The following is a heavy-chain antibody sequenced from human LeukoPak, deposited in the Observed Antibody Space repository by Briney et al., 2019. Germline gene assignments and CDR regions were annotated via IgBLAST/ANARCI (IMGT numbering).Heavy chain of an antibody. CDR1: GGSVSSGSYY. Sequence: PSETLSLTCTVSGGSVSSGSYYWSWIRQPPGKGLEWIGYIYYSGSTNYNPSLKSRVTISVDTSRNQFSLKLSSVTAADTAVYYCARCEAVAGTFRYFDLWGRGTLVTVSS. CDR3: ARCEAVAGTFRYFDL. D-gene: IGHD6-19*01. V-gene: IGHV4-61*01. CDR2: IYYSGST. J-gene: IGHJ2*01.